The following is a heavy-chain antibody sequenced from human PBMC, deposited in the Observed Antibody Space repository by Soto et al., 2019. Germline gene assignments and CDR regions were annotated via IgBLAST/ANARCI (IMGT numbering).Heavy chain of an antibody. D-gene: IGHD3-9*01. V-gene: IGHV1-18*04. CDR2: IKVDSGYT. CDR3: ATAYDTGFDP. Sequence: QLQLVQSAAEVKKPGASVRVSCKAYGYPFLNYGISWIRQAPEQGLGWIGWIKVDSGYTNYAQKFQGRVTMTADTSSDTAFMELRSLRLDDTAVYFWATAYDTGFDPWGQGTLVSVSS. J-gene: IGHJ5*02. CDR1: GYPFLNYG.